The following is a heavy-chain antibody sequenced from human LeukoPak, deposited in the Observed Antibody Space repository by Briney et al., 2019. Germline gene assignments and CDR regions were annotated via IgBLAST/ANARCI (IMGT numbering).Heavy chain of an antibody. CDR3: AREARVTRSWFDP. CDR1: GYTFTGYY. Sequence: ASVKVSCKASGYTFTGYYMHWVRQAPGQGLEWMGWINPNSGGTNYAQKFQGRVTVTRDTSISTAYMELSRLRSDDTAVYYCAREARVTRSWFDPWGQGTLVTVSS. CDR2: INPNSGGT. D-gene: IGHD4-17*01. J-gene: IGHJ5*02. V-gene: IGHV1-2*02.